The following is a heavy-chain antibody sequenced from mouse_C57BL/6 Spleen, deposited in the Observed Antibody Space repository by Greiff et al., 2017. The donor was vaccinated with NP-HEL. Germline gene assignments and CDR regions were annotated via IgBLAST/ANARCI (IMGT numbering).Heavy chain of an antibody. CDR3: ARDGGYGHYYAMDY. D-gene: IGHD1-1*01. CDR2: INYDGSST. CDR1: GFTFSDYY. V-gene: IGHV5-16*01. J-gene: IGHJ4*01. Sequence: EVHLVESEGGLVQPGSSMKLSCTASGFTFSDYYMAWVRQVPEKGLEWVANINYDGSSTYYLDSLKSRFIISRDNAKNILYLQMSSLKSEDTATYYCARDGGYGHYYAMDYWGQGTSVTVSS.